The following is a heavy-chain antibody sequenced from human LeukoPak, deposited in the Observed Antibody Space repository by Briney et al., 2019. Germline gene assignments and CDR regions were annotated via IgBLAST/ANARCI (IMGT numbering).Heavy chain of an antibody. CDR2: IYPGDSGT. CDR3: AIRYSGSYNDY. J-gene: IGHJ4*02. CDR1: GYSFTYYW. D-gene: IGHD1-26*01. V-gene: IGHV5-51*01. Sequence: GESLQISCKGSGYSFTYYWIGWVRQMPGKGLEWMGIIYPGDSGTRYSPSFQGQVTISADKSISTAYLQWSSLKASDTAMYYCAIRYSGSYNDYWGQGTLVTVSS.